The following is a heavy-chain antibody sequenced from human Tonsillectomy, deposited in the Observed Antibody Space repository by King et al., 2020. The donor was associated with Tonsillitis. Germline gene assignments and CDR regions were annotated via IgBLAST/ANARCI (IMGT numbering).Heavy chain of an antibody. CDR2: ISGNGGRT. Sequence: ESGGGVVQPGGSLRLSCAASGFTFDDHAMHWVRQAQGKGLEWVSLISGNGGRTYYADSVKGRFAISRDNSKNSLYLQMNSLRTEDTALYYCAKDPLDYGDYRYYFDYWGQGTLVIVSS. CDR1: GFTFDDHA. CDR3: AKDPLDYGDYRYYFDY. V-gene: IGHV3-43*02. J-gene: IGHJ4*02. D-gene: IGHD4-17*01.